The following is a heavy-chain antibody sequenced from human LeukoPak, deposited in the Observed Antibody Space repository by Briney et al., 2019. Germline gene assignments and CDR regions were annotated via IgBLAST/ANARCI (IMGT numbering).Heavy chain of an antibody. Sequence: ASVKVSCKASGYTSTSYDINWVRQATGQGLEWMGWMNPNSGNTGYAQKFQGRVTMTRNTSISTAYMELSSLRSEDTAVYYCARGPGSGWYSEGDYWGQGTLVTVSS. V-gene: IGHV1-8*01. CDR1: GYTSTSYD. J-gene: IGHJ4*02. CDR3: ARGPGSGWYSEGDY. CDR2: MNPNSGNT. D-gene: IGHD6-19*01.